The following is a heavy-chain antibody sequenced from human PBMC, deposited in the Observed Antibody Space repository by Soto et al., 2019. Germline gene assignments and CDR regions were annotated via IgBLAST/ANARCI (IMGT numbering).Heavy chain of an antibody. CDR3: ARSSGQNGDFAY. V-gene: IGHV3-23*01. Sequence: EVQLLESGGGLVQPGGSLRLSCAASGFTFSSYAMSWVRQAPGKGLEWVSAISGSGGSTYYADSVKGRFTISRDNSKNTLYLQMNSMRAEDTAVYYCARSSGQNGDFAYWGQGTLVTVSS. CDR1: GFTFSSYA. CDR2: ISGSGGST. D-gene: IGHD6-19*01. J-gene: IGHJ4*02.